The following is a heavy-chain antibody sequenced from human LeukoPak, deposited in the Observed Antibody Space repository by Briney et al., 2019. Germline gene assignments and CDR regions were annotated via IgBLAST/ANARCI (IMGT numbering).Heavy chain of an antibody. CDR1: GFTFSSYA. V-gene: IGHV3-23*01. Sequence: PGGSLRLSCAASGFTFSSYAMTWVRQAPGKGLEWVSAISGSGHNTYYADSVKGRFTISRDNSKNTVYLQMNSLGAEDTALYYCAKWREGTMVYFDYWGQGTLVTVSS. J-gene: IGHJ4*02. CDR3: AKWREGTMVYFDY. D-gene: IGHD3-10*01. CDR2: ISGSGHNT.